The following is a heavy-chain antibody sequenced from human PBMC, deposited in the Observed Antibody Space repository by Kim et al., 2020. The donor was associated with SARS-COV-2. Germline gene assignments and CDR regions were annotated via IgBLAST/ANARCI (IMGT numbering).Heavy chain of an antibody. CDR1: GGSIRDSSYY. J-gene: IGHJ6*01. V-gene: IGHV4-39*01. Sequence: SETLSLTCTVSGGSIRDSSYYWGWFRQPPGKGLEWIGTVYYSGNTYYSPSLRSRVTILVDTSKNQFSLRLGSVTAADTALYFCARQRDSGTWYVAHYY. CDR2: VYYSGNT. D-gene: IGHD6-13*01. CDR3: ARQRDSGTWYVAHYY.